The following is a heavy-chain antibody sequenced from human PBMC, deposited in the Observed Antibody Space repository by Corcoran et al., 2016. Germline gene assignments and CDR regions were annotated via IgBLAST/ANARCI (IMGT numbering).Heavy chain of an antibody. D-gene: IGHD3-9*01. Sequence: EAQLMESGGGLVQPGGSLRLSCAASGCTFSSYAVRCVRQAPGKGLEWVSAISGIGGSTYYAGSVKGRFPISRDNSKNTLYMQMNSRSAECTSVSYCEKGNNDILTGYWSAFDYWGQGTLVTVSS. J-gene: IGHJ4*02. CDR2: ISGIGGST. CDR1: GCTFSSYA. V-gene: IGHV3-23*01. CDR3: EKGNNDILTGYWSAFDY.